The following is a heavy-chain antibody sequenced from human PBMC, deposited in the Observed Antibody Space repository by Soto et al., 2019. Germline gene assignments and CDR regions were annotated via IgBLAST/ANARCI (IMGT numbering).Heavy chain of an antibody. CDR2: IYYSGST. J-gene: IGHJ3*02. D-gene: IGHD5-12*01. V-gene: IGHV4-31*03. CDR1: GGSVSSGAYY. CDR3: ARARLRAVYAFDI. Sequence: PSETLSLTCTVSGGSVSSGAYYWTWIRQRPGKGLEWIGYIYYSGSTYYSPSLKSRLSISLDTSKNQFSLRLSSVTAADTAMHYCARARLRAVYAFDIWGQGTTVTVSS.